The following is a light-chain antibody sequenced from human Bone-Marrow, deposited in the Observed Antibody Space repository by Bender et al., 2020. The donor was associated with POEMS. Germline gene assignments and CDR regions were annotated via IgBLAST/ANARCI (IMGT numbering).Light chain of an antibody. CDR1: KLGEKY. J-gene: IGLJ2*01. CDR2: EQT. Sequence: SYEVTQPPSVSVSPGQTASITCSGNKLGEKYVSWYQLRPGQSPLLLIYEQTKRPTGIRERFSASSSRNTATLTISGAQAMDEAEYYCQAWDSSTVVFGGGTKLTVL. V-gene: IGLV3-1*01. CDR3: QAWDSSTVV.